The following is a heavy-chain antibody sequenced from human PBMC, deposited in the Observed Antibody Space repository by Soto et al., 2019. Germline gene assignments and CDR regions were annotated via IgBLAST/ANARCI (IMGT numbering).Heavy chain of an antibody. Sequence: PGGSLRLSCLASGFTFSRYWLHWVRQAPGKGLVWVSRINTDKSTLTYADSVEGRFTISRDNAKNTLYLQMDSLRAEDTAVYYCFRLFYDLDSRPSFHHWGPGTLLTLST. D-gene: IGHD3-22*01. CDR3: FRLFYDLDSRPSFHH. V-gene: IGHV3-74*03. CDR2: INTDKSTL. CDR1: GFTFSRYW. J-gene: IGHJ4*02.